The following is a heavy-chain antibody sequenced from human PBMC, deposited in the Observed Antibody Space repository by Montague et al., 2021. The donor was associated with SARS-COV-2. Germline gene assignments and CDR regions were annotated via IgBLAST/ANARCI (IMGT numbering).Heavy chain of an antibody. CDR3: ARDVSPIGLVDV. CDR1: GFTVSSNY. V-gene: IGHV3-53*01. CDR2: IYSGGST. Sequence: SLRLSCAASGFTVSSNYMSWVRQAPGKGLEWVSVIYSGGSTYYADSVKGRFTISRDNSKNTLYLQMNSLRAEDTAVYYCARDVSPIGLVDVWGQGTTVTVSS. J-gene: IGHJ6*02.